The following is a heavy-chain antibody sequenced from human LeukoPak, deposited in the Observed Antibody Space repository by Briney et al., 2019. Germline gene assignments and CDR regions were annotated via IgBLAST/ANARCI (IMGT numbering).Heavy chain of an antibody. Sequence: SETLSLTCTVSGGSVSSGSYYWSWIRQPPGKGLEWIGYIYYSGSTNYNPSLKSRVTISVDTSKNQFSLKLSSVTAADTAVYYCARWVYGIGFDPWGQGTLVTVSS. D-gene: IGHD1-26*01. CDR2: IYYSGST. CDR3: ARWVYGIGFDP. J-gene: IGHJ5*02. CDR1: GGSVSSGSYY. V-gene: IGHV4-61*01.